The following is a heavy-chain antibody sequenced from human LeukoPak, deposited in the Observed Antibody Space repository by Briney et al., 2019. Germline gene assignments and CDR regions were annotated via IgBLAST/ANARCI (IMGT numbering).Heavy chain of an antibody. CDR2: IYHSGST. V-gene: IGHV4-38-2*01. CDR1: GYSISSGYY. D-gene: IGHD7-27*01. J-gene: IGHJ4*02. Sequence: SGTLSLTCAVSGYSISSGYYWGWIRQPPGKGLEWIGSIYHSGSTYYNPSLKSRVTISVDTSKNQFSLKLSSVTAADTAVYYCARQNWVIDYWGQGTLVTVSS. CDR3: ARQNWVIDY.